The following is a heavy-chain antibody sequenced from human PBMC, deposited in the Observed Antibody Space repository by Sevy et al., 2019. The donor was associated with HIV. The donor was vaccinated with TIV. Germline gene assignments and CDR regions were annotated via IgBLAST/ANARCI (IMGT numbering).Heavy chain of an antibody. CDR3: ARAPIAVAGTRAGYFDY. V-gene: IGHV4-34*01. D-gene: IGHD6-19*01. J-gene: IGHJ4*02. CDR2: INHSGST. CDR1: GGSFSGYS. Sequence: SETLSLTCAVYGGSFSGYSWSWIRQPPGKGLEWIGEINHSGSTNYNPSLKSRVTISVDTSKNQFSLKLSSVTAADTAVYYCARAPIAVAGTRAGYFDYWGQGTLVTVSS.